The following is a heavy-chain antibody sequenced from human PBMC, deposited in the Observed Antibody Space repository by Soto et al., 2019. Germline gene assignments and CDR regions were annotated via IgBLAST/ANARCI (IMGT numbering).Heavy chain of an antibody. CDR3: ARQTEYCSGGSCFPDAFDI. CDR2: MNPNSGNT. Sequence: QVQLVQSGAEVKKPGASVKVSCKASGYTFTSYDINWVRQATGQGLEWMGWMNPNSGNTGYAQKFQGRVTMTRNTSIRTAYMELSSLRSEDTAVYYCARQTEYCSGGSCFPDAFDIWGQGTMVTVSS. CDR1: GYTFTSYD. J-gene: IGHJ3*02. V-gene: IGHV1-8*01. D-gene: IGHD2-15*01.